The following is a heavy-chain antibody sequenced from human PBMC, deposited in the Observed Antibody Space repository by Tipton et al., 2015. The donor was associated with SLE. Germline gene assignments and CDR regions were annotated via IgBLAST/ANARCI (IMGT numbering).Heavy chain of an antibody. Sequence: TLSLTCIVSGGSITTRSYYWGWIRQPPGKGLEWIASISYSGATYYNPSLKRRVIISLDTSRNHFSLKLTSVTAADTAVYFCARDRDIVLEPVPIPPAFDIWGQGTTVTVSS. CDR2: ISYSGAT. CDR1: GGSITTRSYY. V-gene: IGHV4-39*07. D-gene: IGHD2-8*02. J-gene: IGHJ3*02. CDR3: ARDRDIVLEPVPIPPAFDI.